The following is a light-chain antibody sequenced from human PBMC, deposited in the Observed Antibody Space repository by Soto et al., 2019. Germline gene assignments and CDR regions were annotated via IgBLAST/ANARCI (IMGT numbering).Light chain of an antibody. CDR3: SSYTSSSIDYV. CDR2: EVS. J-gene: IGLJ1*01. V-gene: IGLV2-14*01. CDR1: SSDVGGYYY. Sequence: QSVLTQPASVSGSPGQSITISCTGTSSDVGGYYYVYWYQQHPGKAPKLMIYEVSNRPSGVSNRFSGSKSGNTASLTISGLQAEDEADYYCSSYTSSSIDYVFGTGTKVTVL.